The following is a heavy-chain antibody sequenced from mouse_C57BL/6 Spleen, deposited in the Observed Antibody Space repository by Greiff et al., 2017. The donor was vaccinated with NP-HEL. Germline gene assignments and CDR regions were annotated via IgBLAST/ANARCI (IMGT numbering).Heavy chain of an antibody. V-gene: IGHV1-78*01. CDR2: IYPRDGST. Sequence: VQLQQSDAELVKPGASVKISCKVSGYTFTDHTIHWMKQRPEQGLEWIGYIYPRDGSTKYNEKFKGKATLTADKSSSTAYMQLNSLTSEDSAVYFCARELLISGRYYAMDYWGQGTSVTVSS. D-gene: IGHD1-1*01. CDR3: ARELLISGRYYAMDY. CDR1: GYTFTDHT. J-gene: IGHJ4*01.